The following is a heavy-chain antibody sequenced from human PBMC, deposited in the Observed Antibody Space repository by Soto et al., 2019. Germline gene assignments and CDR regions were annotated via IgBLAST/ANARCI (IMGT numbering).Heavy chain of an antibody. CDR3: ARLASGFMVRGVIISRISDSDAFDI. Sequence: PGESLKISCKGSGYSFTSYWIGWVRQMPGKGLEWMGIIYPGDSDTRYSPSFQGQVTISADKSISTAYLQWSSLKASDTAMYYCARLASGFMVRGVIISRISDSDAFDIWGQGTMVTVSS. D-gene: IGHD3-10*01. V-gene: IGHV5-51*01. CDR1: GYSFTSYW. J-gene: IGHJ3*02. CDR2: IYPGDSDT.